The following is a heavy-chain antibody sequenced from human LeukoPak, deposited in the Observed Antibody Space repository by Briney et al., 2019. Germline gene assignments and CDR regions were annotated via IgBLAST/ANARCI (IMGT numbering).Heavy chain of an antibody. D-gene: IGHD3-22*01. CDR2: IYYSGST. V-gene: IGHV4-59*01. CDR3: ARSSGYYFPNDH. Sequence: PSETLSLTCTVSGGSISSYYWSWIRQPPGKGLEWIGYIYYSGSTNYNPSLKSRVTILVGTSKNQFSLKLSSVTAADTAVYYCARSSGYYFPNDHWGQGTLVTVSS. CDR1: GGSISSYY. J-gene: IGHJ4*02.